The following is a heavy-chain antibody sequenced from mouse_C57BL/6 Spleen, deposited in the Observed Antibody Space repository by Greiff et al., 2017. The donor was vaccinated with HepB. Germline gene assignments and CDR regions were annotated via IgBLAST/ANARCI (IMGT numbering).Heavy chain of an antibody. CDR3: ARERLRREYYYAMDY. V-gene: IGHV5-17*01. CDR2: ISSGSSTI. D-gene: IGHD2-4*01. CDR1: GFTFSDYG. J-gene: IGHJ4*01. Sequence: EVQGVESGGGLVKPGGSLKLFCAASGFTFSDYGMHWVRQAPEKGLEWVAYISSGSSTIYYADTVKGRFTISRDNAKNTLFLQMTSLRSEDTAMYYCARERLRREYYYAMDYWGQGTSVTVSS.